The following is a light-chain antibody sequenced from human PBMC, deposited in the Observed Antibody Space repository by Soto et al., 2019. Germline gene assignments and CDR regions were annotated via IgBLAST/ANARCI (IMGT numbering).Light chain of an antibody. CDR3: QQYNSYGT. V-gene: IGKV1-5*01. Sequence: DIQMTQSPSTLSASVGDRVTITCRASQSISSWLAWYQQKPGKAPKLLIYDASSLESGVPSRFSGSGSGTEIPLTNSRLQPDDFATYYCQQYNSYGTFGQGTKVEIK. CDR2: DAS. CDR1: QSISSW. J-gene: IGKJ1*01.